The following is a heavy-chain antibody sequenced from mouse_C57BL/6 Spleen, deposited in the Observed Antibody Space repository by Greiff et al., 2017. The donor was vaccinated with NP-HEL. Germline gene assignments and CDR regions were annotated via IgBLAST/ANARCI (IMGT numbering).Heavy chain of an antibody. Sequence: QVQLQQPGAELVMPGASVKLSCKASGYTFTSYWMHWVKQRPGQGLEWIGEIDPSDSYTNYNQKFKGKSTLTVDKSSSTAYMQLSSLTSEDSAVYYCARGHYGSSYYFDYWGQGTTLTVSS. CDR3: ARGHYGSSYYFDY. J-gene: IGHJ2*01. D-gene: IGHD1-1*01. V-gene: IGHV1-69*01. CDR2: IDPSDSYT. CDR1: GYTFTSYW.